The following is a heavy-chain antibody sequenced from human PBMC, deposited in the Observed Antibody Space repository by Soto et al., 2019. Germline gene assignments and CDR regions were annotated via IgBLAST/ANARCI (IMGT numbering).Heavy chain of an antibody. Sequence: ASVKVSCKASGYTFTKYDISWVRQAPGQGLESLGLISPNSGRPSYAQKFEGRVTMTTDTSTTTAYLELRSLRSDDTAVYYCVRQYYDFWTDYPDFDYWGQGTLVTVSS. CDR1: GYTFTKYD. D-gene: IGHD3-3*01. CDR3: VRQYYDFWTDYPDFDY. J-gene: IGHJ4*02. CDR2: ISPNSGRP. V-gene: IGHV1-18*04.